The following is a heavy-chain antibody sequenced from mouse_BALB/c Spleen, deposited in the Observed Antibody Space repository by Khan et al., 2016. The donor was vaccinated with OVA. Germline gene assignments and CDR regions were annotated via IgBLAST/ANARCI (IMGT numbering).Heavy chain of an antibody. CDR2: VYPFNDDT. CDR3: ARVGGYYVSFAY. D-gene: IGHD2-3*01. V-gene: IGHV1S136*01. CDR1: GYTFTSYV. Sequence: EVELVESGHALVKPGASVKMSCKASGYTFTSYVMHWVKQQPGLGLEWIGYVYPFNDDTKYNEKFKGKATLTSDKSSNTAYMELSSLTSEESAVYYCARVGGYYVSFAYWGQGTLVTVSA. J-gene: IGHJ3*01.